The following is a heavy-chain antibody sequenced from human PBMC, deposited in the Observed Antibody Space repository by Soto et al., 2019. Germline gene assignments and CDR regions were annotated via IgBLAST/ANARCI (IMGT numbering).Heavy chain of an antibody. V-gene: IGHV3-23*01. CDR2: ISGSGGST. CDR3: AKVFRPYGDPRRGAFDI. D-gene: IGHD4-17*01. Sequence: GGSLRLSCAASGFTFSSYAMSWVRQAPGKGLEWVSAISGSGGSTYYADSVKGRFTISRDNSKNTLYLQINSLRAEDTAVYYCAKVFRPYGDPRRGAFDIWGQGTMVTVSS. J-gene: IGHJ3*02. CDR1: GFTFSSYA.